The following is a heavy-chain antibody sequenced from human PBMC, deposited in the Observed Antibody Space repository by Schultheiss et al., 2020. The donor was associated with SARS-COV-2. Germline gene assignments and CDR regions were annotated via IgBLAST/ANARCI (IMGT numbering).Heavy chain of an antibody. CDR3: ARLVTHTNYDY. D-gene: IGHD2-8*01. Sequence: SQTLSLTCTVSGGSISSGGYYWSWIRQHPGKGLEWIGYIYYSGSTYYNPSLKSRVTISVDKSKNQFSLKLSSVTATDTAVYYCARLVTHTNYDYWGPGTLVTVSS. V-gene: IGHV4-31*03. CDR2: IYYSGST. CDR1: GGSISSGGYY. J-gene: IGHJ4*02.